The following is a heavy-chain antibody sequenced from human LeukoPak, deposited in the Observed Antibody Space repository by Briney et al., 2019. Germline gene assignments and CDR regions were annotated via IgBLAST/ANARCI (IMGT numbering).Heavy chain of an antibody. CDR3: SRLGYCSSTRCHGFDI. CDR1: GLTLSGSA. CDR2: IRTKVNSYAT. D-gene: IGHD2-2*01. Sequence: GGSLRLSCAASGLTLSGSAMHWVRQASGKGLEWVGRIRTKVNSYATAYAASVTGRFTISRDDSKNTAYLEMNSLKSEDTAVYYRSRLGYCSSTRCHGFDIWGQGTMITVSS. V-gene: IGHV3-73*01. J-gene: IGHJ3*02.